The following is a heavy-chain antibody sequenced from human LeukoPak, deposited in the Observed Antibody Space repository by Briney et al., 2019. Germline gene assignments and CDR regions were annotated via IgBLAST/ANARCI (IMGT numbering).Heavy chain of an antibody. CDR1: GGTFSSYA. CDR2: IIPIFGTA. D-gene: IGHD3-10*01. V-gene: IGHV1-69*13. Sequence: ASVKVSCKASGGTFSSYAISWVRQAPGQGLEWMGGIIPIFGTANYAQKFQGRVTITADESTSTAYMELSSLRSEDTAVYYCAGIRGIGDYYYYYMDVWGKGTTVTVSS. CDR3: AGIRGIGDYYYYYMDV. J-gene: IGHJ6*03.